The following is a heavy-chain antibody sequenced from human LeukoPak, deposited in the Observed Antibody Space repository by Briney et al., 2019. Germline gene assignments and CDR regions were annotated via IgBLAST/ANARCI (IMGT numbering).Heavy chain of an antibody. D-gene: IGHD6-19*01. Sequence: SGTLSLTCAVSGGSISSSNWWSWVRQPPGKGLEWIGEIYHSGSTNYNPSLKSRLTISVDKSKNHFSLKLSSVTAADTAVYYCARTAKYSSGWHAYYYYMDVWGKGTTVTISS. CDR3: ARTAKYSSGWHAYYYYMDV. J-gene: IGHJ6*03. V-gene: IGHV4-4*02. CDR1: GGSISSSNW. CDR2: IYHSGST.